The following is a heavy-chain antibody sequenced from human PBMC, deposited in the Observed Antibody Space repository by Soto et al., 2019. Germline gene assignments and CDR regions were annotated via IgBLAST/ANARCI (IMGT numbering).Heavy chain of an antibody. Sequence: EVQLLESGGGLVQPGGSLRLSSAATGFTFSNYAMTWVRQSPGKGLEWVSAISYSGGSTYYADSVKGRFTISRDNSKNTLYLQMNSLRAEDTAVYYCAGRGYDTSGDWGQGTLVTVSS. CDR1: GFTFSNYA. CDR2: ISYSGGST. J-gene: IGHJ4*02. V-gene: IGHV3-23*01. D-gene: IGHD3-22*01. CDR3: AGRGYDTSGD.